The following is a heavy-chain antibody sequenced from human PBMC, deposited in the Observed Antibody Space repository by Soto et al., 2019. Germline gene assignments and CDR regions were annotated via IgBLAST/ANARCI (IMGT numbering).Heavy chain of an antibody. D-gene: IGHD1-1*01. Sequence: QVQLVQSGAEVKKPGASVKVSCKAYGYTFSNYFMHWVRQAPGQGLEWMGMINPSGDSTNYAQKLQGRVTMTRDAATSTDYMELSSLTSEDTAVYYCARQLSCYFDHWGQGTLVTVSS. CDR3: ARQLSCYFDH. CDR1: GYTFSNYF. J-gene: IGHJ4*02. CDR2: INPSGDST. V-gene: IGHV1-46*01.